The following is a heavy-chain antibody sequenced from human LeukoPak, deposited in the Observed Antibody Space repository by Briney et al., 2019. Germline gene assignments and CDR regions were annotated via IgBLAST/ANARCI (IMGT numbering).Heavy chain of an antibody. Sequence: ASVKVSCKASGYTFTGYYMHWVRQAPGQGLEWMGWINPNSGGTNSAQKFQGRVTMTRDTSISTAYMELSRLRSGDTAVYYCARVGSGSSGWRRFDYWGQGTLVTVSS. V-gene: IGHV1-2*02. CDR1: GYTFTGYY. D-gene: IGHD6-19*01. CDR3: ARVGSGSSGWRRFDY. J-gene: IGHJ4*02. CDR2: INPNSGGT.